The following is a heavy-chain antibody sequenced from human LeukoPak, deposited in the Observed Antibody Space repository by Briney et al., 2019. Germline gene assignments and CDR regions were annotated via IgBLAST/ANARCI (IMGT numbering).Heavy chain of an antibody. D-gene: IGHD3-9*01. V-gene: IGHV3-33*01. J-gene: IGHJ3*01. CDR3: ARGGLRHFDRSPFEV. CDR1: GFXFSNYV. Sequence: PGRSLRLSCAASGFXFSNYVIDWVRQAPGKGLEWVAVVWDDGSNEHYADSVKGRFAISRDNSKNTLFLQMNSLRAEDTAVYYCARGGLRHFDRSPFEVWGQGTMVTVSS. CDR2: VWDDGSNE.